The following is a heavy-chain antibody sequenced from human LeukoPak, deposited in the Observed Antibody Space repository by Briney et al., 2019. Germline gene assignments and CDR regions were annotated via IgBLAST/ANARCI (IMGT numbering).Heavy chain of an antibody. CDR3: ARDRGYSYGIDY. V-gene: IGHV4-59*01. Sequence: SETLSLTCTVSGGSISSYYWSWIRQPPGKGLEWIGYIYYSGSTNYNPSLKSRVTISVDTSKNQFSLKLSSVTAAVTAVYYCARDRGYSYGIDYWGQGTLVTVSS. CDR1: GGSISSYY. J-gene: IGHJ4*02. CDR2: IYYSGST. D-gene: IGHD5-18*01.